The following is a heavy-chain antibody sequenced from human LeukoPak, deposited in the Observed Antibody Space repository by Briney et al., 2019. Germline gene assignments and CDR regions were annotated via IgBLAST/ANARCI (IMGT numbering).Heavy chain of an antibody. CDR2: INHSGST. CDR3: ARDLDGDWGAGDY. Sequence: SETLSLTCAVYGGSFSGYYWSWIRQPPGEGLEWIGEINHSGSTNYNPSLKSRVTISVDTSKNQFSLKVSSVTAADTAVYYCARDLDGDWGAGDYWGQGTLVSVSS. D-gene: IGHD4-17*01. V-gene: IGHV4-34*01. CDR1: GGSFSGYY. J-gene: IGHJ4*02.